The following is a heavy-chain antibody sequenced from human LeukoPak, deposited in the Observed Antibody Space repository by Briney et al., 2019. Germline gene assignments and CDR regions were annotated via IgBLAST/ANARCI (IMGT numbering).Heavy chain of an antibody. CDR2: ISGSGGST. V-gene: IGHV3-23*01. CDR3: AAYRGKSSSPRYYFDY. J-gene: IGHJ4*02. CDR1: GFTFSSYA. Sequence: GGSLRLSCAASGFTFSSYAMSWVRQAPGKGLEWVSAISGSGGSTYYADSVKGRFTISRDNSKNTLYLQMNSLRAEDTAVYYCAAYRGKSSSPRYYFDYWGKGTLVTVSS. D-gene: IGHD6-6*01.